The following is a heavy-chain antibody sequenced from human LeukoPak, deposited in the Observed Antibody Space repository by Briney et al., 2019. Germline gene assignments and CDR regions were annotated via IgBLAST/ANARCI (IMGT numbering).Heavy chain of an antibody. CDR2: IYPDDSDA. CDR3: ARHLRPGDFDPFDI. J-gene: IGHJ3*02. V-gene: IGHV5-51*01. D-gene: IGHD2-21*02. CDR1: GYDFSSHW. Sequence: GESLKISCKGSGYDFSSHWIGWVRQMPGKGLEWMGIIYPDDSDARYSPSSEGQVTISVDKSLSTAYLQWSSLKASDTAMYFCARHLRPGDFDPFDIWGQGTMVTVSA.